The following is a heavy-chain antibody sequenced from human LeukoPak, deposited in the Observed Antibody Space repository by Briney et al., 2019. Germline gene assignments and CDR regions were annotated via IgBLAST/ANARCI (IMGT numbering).Heavy chain of an antibody. Sequence: SETLSLTCTVSGGSISSSSYYWSWIRQPPGKGLEWIGYIYYRGSTSYNPSLKSRVTISVDMSKNQFSLRLSSVTAADTAVYYCARQKMAFCSGGTCYSAYGVDVWGQGTTVTVSS. CDR1: GGSISSSSYY. V-gene: IGHV4-61*01. D-gene: IGHD2-15*01. J-gene: IGHJ6*02. CDR2: IYYRGST. CDR3: ARQKMAFCSGGTCYSAYGVDV.